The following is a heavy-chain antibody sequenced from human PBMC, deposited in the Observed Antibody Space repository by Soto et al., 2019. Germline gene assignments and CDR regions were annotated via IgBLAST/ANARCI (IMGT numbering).Heavy chain of an antibody. V-gene: IGHV4-34*01. J-gene: IGHJ2*01. CDR1: GGSFSGYY. CDR2: INDRGSI. CDR3: ARESHDILTGPPWVWYFDL. Sequence: QVQLQQWGAGPLRPLETLSLTCGVSGGSFSGYYWAWIRQSPGQGLEWIGEINDRGSINYNPALKIRVSISVDRSKNHYSLNLRSVTAADTAVYYCARESHDILTGPPWVWYFDLWGRGTLVTVSS. D-gene: IGHD3-9*01.